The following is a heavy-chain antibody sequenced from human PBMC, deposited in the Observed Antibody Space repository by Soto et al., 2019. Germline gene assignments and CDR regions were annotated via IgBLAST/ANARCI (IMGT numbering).Heavy chain of an antibody. V-gene: IGHV1-58*01. CDR2: IVVGSGNT. CDR1: GFTFTSSA. J-gene: IGHJ4*02. D-gene: IGHD3-22*01. CDR3: AAIPNYYEPYYFDY. Sequence: SVKVSCKASGFTFTSSAVQWVRQARGQRLEWIGWIVVGSGNTNYAQKFQERVTITRDMSTSTAYMELSSLRSEDTAVYYCAAIPNYYEPYYFDYWGQGTLVTVSS.